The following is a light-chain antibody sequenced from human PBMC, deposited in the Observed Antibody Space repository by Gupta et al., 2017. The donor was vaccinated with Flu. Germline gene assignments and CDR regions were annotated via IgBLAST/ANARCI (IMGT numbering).Light chain of an antibody. CDR3: QSFDSSLSGYV. J-gene: IGLJ1*01. V-gene: IGLV1-40*01. CDR2: GND. CDR1: SSNIGAGFD. Sequence: QSVLTQPPSVPGAPGQRVTISFTGSSSNIGAGFDVHWYQQLPGTAPKLLIYGNDNRPSGVPDRFSGSKSGTSASLAITGLQAEDEADYYCQSFDSSLSGYVFGTGTKVTVL.